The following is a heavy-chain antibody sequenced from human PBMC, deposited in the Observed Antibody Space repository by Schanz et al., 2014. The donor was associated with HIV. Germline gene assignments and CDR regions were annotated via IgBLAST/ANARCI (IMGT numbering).Heavy chain of an antibody. Sequence: QVQLVESGGGVVQPGRSLRLSCAASGFTFSSYGMHWVRQAPGKGLEWVAVIWFDGRNKYYGDSVKGRFMISRDNSNNTSYLQMNSLRAEDTAVYYCVLPSAKIVGGLGEHYFDHWGQGTLVTVSS. CDR3: VLPSAKIVGGLGEHYFDH. CDR2: IWFDGRNK. V-gene: IGHV3-33*01. J-gene: IGHJ4*02. CDR1: GFTFSSYG. D-gene: IGHD1-26*01.